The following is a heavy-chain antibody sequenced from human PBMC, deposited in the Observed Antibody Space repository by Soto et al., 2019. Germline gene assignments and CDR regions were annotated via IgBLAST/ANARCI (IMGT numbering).Heavy chain of an antibody. J-gene: IGHJ6*03. D-gene: IGHD3-3*01. V-gene: IGHV4-59*01. Sequence: SQTLSHTSTVAYGSSSNFDGSWIRQTPEKGPEWIGYIYYSGSTNYNPSLKSRVTISVDTSKNQFSLKLSSVTAADTAVYYCARVRYYDFWSGSQDYYYYMDVWGKGTTVTVSS. CDR2: IYYSGST. CDR3: ARVRYYDFWSGSQDYYYYMDV. CDR1: YGSSSNFD.